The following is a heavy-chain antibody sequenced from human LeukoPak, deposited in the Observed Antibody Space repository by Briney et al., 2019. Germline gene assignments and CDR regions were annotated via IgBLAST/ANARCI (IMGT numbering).Heavy chain of an antibody. V-gene: IGHV3-7*01. J-gene: IGHJ4*02. CDR3: AIEPSYDVTS. Sequence: PGGSLRLSCAASGFTFTRHWMSWVRQAPGKGLEWVANINEDGSEQNYVDSVKGRFTISRDNAGSSLYLQMNSLRVEDSAMYYCAIEPSYDVTSRGQGTLVTVSS. CDR1: GFTFTRHW. CDR2: INEDGSEQ. D-gene: IGHD3-16*01.